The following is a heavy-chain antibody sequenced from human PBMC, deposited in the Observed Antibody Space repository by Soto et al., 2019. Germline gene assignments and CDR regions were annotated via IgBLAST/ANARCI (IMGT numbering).Heavy chain of an antibody. CDR3: ARGSTTEKVDS. CDR1: GGSFSGYD. V-gene: IGHV4-34*01. J-gene: IGHJ4*02. Sequence: SETLCLTCAVYGGSFSGYDGSWIRQPPGKGLEWIGEINHSGSPYNNPSLKSRVTISADTSMNQFSLALTSVTAADTAMYYCARGSTTEKVDSWGQGILVTVSS. CDR2: INHSGSP.